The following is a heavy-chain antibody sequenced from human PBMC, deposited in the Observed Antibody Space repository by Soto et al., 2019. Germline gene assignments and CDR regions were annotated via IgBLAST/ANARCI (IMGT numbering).Heavy chain of an antibody. CDR1: GYSVSSSDYY. CDR3: APLSVSLSGPYGIHV. CDR2: MLYSGLT. D-gene: IGHD2-15*01. J-gene: IGHJ6*02. V-gene: IGHV4-39*01. Sequence: SETLSLTCSVSGYSVSSSDYYWAWIRQPPGKGLEWIGSMLYSGLTYYNPSLKSRVTLSVDTSMNQFSVRLNSVTASGTAVYYCAPLSVSLSGPYGIHVWGQGTTVTV.